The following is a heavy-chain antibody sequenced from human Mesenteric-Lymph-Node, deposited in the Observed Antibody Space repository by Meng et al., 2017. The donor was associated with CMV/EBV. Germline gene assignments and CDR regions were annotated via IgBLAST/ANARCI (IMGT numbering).Heavy chain of an antibody. CDR1: GYTFSGYY. CDR2: INPSSGGT. Sequence: ASVKVSCKASGYTFSGYYIHWVRQAPGQGLEWMGWINPSSGGTNYAQKFQGRVTMTRDTSISTAYMELSRLRSDDTAVYYCARPGNFDYWGQGTLVTVSS. CDR3: ARPGNFDY. J-gene: IGHJ4*02. D-gene: IGHD3-10*01. V-gene: IGHV1-2*02.